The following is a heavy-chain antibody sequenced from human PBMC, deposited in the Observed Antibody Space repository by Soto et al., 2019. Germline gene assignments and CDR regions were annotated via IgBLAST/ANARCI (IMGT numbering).Heavy chain of an antibody. J-gene: IGHJ4*02. CDR2: ISAYNGNT. Sequence: ASVKVSCKASGYTFTSYGISWVRQAPGQGLEWMGWISAYNGNTNYAQKLKGRVTMTTDTSTSTAYMELRSLRSDDTALYYCARYYDILTGLHYFDYWGQGTLVTVSS. V-gene: IGHV1-18*01. D-gene: IGHD3-9*01. CDR1: GYTFTSYG. CDR3: ARYYDILTGLHYFDY.